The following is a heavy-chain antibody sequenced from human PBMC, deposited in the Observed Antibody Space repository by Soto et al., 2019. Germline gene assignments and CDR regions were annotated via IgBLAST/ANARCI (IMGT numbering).Heavy chain of an antibody. J-gene: IGHJ6*02. CDR1: GFTFSSYG. V-gene: IGHV3-30*18. Sequence: GGSLRLSCAASGFTFSSYGMHWVRQAPGKGLEWVAVISYDGSNKYYADSVKGRFTISRDNSKNTLYLQMNSLRAEDTAVYYCAKEVVATVKYYYYYGMDVWGQGTTVTVSS. CDR2: ISYDGSNK. CDR3: AKEVVATVKYYYYYGMDV. D-gene: IGHD5-12*01.